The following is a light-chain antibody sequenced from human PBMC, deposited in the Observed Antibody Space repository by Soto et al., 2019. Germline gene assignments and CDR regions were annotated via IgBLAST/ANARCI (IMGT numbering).Light chain of an antibody. CDR1: SCDVGGYNR. V-gene: IGLV2-8*01. J-gene: IGLJ3*02. CDR3: SSYGGSNNWGV. CDR2: EVS. Sequence: QSALTQPPSASGSPGQSVTISCTGASCDVGGYNRVSWYQQHPGKAPKLIIYEVSKRPSGVPDRFSGSKSGNTASLTVSGLQAEDEADYYCSSYGGSNNWGVFGGGTKLTVL.